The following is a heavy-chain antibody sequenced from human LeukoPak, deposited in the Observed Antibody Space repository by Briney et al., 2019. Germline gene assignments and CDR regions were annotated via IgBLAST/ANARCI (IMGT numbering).Heavy chain of an antibody. CDR3: ARVRRYYGYLFDY. D-gene: IGHD3-10*01. J-gene: IGHJ4*02. V-gene: IGHV1-69*13. Sequence: ASVKVSCKASGGTFSSYAISWVRQAPGQGLEWMGGIIPIFGTANYAQKFQGRVTITADESTSTAYMELSRLRSDDTAVYYCARVRRYYGYLFDYWGQGTLVTVSS. CDR1: GGTFSSYA. CDR2: IIPIFGTA.